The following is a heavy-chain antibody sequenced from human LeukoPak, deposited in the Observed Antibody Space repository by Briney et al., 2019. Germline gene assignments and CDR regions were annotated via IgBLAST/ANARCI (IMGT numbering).Heavy chain of an antibody. D-gene: IGHD6-13*01. CDR1: GGTFSSYA. Sequence: GASVKVSCKASGGTFSSYAISWVRQAPGQGLEWMGRIIPILGIANYAQKFQGRVTITADKSTSTAYMEPSSLRSEDTAVYYCARATAAAGHYWFDPWGQGTLVTVSS. V-gene: IGHV1-69*04. CDR3: ARATAAAGHYWFDP. J-gene: IGHJ5*02. CDR2: IIPILGIA.